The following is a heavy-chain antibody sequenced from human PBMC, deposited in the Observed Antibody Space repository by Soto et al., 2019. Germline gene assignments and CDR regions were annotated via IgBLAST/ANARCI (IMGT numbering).Heavy chain of an antibody. D-gene: IGHD4-17*01. CDR2: INPSRTT. J-gene: IGHJ4*02. V-gene: IGHV4-34*01. Sequence: QVQLQQWGAGLLKPSETLSLTCAVYGGSFSGYYWSWIRQPPGKGLEWIGEINPSRTTNYTPSLKSRVTMSGDTPKNQFSLKMTSVTAADTAVYYCARGRDGGAAIWGQGTLVTVSS. CDR3: ARGRDGGAAI. CDR1: GGSFSGYY.